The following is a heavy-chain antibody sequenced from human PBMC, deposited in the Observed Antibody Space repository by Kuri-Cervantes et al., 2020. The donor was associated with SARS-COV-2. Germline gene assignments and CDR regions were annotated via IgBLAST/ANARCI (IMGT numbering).Heavy chain of an antibody. CDR1: GFTFGDYA. V-gene: IGHV3-49*03. CDR3: TRGGGLRFLEWFSDY. Sequence: GESLKISCTASGFTFGDYAMSWFRQAPGKGLEWVGFIRSKAYGGTTEYAASVKGRFTISRDDSKSIAYLQMSSLKTEDTAVYYCTRGGGLRFLEWFSDYWGQGTLVTVSS. J-gene: IGHJ4*02. CDR2: IRSKAYGGTT. D-gene: IGHD3-3*01.